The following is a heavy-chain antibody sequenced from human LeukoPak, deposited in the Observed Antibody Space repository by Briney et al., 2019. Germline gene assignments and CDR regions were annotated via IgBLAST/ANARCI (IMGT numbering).Heavy chain of an antibody. CDR2: IYHSGST. J-gene: IGHJ5*02. D-gene: IGHD2-2*01. CDR1: GGSISSGGYS. V-gene: IGHV4-30-2*01. Sequence: SETLSLTCAVSGGSISSGGYSWSWIRQPPGKGLEWIGYIYHSGSTYYNPSLKSRVTISVDRSKNQFSLKLSSVTAADTAVYYCAREYCSSTSCKGGWFDPWGQGTLVTVSS. CDR3: AREYCSSTSCKGGWFDP.